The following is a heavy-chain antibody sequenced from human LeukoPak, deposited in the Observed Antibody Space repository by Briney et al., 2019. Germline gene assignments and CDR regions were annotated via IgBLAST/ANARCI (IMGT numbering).Heavy chain of an antibody. CDR1: GGTFSSYA. D-gene: IGHD6-13*01. Sequence: SVKVSCKASGGTFSSYAISWVRQAPGQGLEWMGRIIPILGIANYAQKFQGRVTITADKSTSTAYMELSSLRSEDTAVYYCARVQQLDWFDPWGQGTLVTVSS. J-gene: IGHJ5*02. CDR3: ARVQQLDWFDP. V-gene: IGHV1-69*04. CDR2: IIPILGIA.